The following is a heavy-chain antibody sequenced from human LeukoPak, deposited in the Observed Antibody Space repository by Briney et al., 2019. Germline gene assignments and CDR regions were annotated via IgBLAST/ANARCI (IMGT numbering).Heavy chain of an antibody. CDR1: GFTFSSYA. D-gene: IGHD6-19*01. J-gene: IGHJ4*02. V-gene: IGHV3-30-3*01. CDR2: ISYDGSNK. Sequence: GGSLRLSCAASGFTFSSYAMHWVRQAPGKGLEWVAVISYDGSNKYYADSVKGRFTISRDNSKNTLYLQMNSLRAEDTAVYYCAKDIAVAAICGYDYWGQGTLVTVSS. CDR3: AKDIAVAAICGYDY.